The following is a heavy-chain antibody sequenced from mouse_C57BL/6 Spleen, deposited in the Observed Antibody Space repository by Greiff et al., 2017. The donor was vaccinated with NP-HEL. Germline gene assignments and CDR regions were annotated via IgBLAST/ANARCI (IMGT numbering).Heavy chain of an antibody. Sequence: EVMLVESGEGLVKPGGSLKLSCAASGFTFSSYAMSWVRQTPEKRLEWVAYISSGGDYIYYADTVKGRFTISRDNARNTLYLQMSSLKSEDTAMYYCTRARSNYYFDYWGQGTTLTVSS. CDR2: ISSGGDYI. J-gene: IGHJ2*01. V-gene: IGHV5-9-1*02. CDR1: GFTFSSYA. D-gene: IGHD2-5*01. CDR3: TRARSNYYFDY.